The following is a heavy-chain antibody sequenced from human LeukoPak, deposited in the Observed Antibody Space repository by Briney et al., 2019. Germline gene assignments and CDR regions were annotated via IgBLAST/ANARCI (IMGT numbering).Heavy chain of an antibody. D-gene: IGHD6-13*01. Sequence: GGSLRLSCAASGFNFDAYAMHWVRQSPGKGLQWISLISADGGSTYYADSVKGRFTISRDNSRNSLYLQMNSLTTEDTAFYYCAKDKAGTIVWYGRWAIGLFDYWGQGTLLTVSS. CDR3: AKDKAGTIVWYGRWAIGLFDY. J-gene: IGHJ4*02. CDR2: ISADGGST. CDR1: GFNFDAYA. V-gene: IGHV3-43*02.